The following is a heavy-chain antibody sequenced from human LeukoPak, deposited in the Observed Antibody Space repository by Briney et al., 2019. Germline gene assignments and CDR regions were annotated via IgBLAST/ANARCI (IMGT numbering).Heavy chain of an antibody. CDR2: ISGSGGST. V-gene: IGHV3-23*01. J-gene: IGHJ4*02. Sequence: GGSLRLSCAASGFTFSNYAMNWVRQAPGKGLGWVSDISGSGGSTYYADSVKGRFTISRDNSKNTLYLQMNSLRAEDTAVYYCAIRTYTSGWYYFNYWGQGTLVTVSS. D-gene: IGHD6-19*01. CDR1: GFTFSNYA. CDR3: AIRTYTSGWYYFNY.